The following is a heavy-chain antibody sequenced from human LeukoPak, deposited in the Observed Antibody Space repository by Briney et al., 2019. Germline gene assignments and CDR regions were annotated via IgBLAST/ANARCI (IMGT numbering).Heavy chain of an antibody. V-gene: IGHV3-7*04. CDR1: GFTFSNYW. J-gene: IGHJ4*02. CDR3: ARATAGGTTNYEH. Sequence: GGSLRLSCAASGFTFSNYWMSWVRQAPGKGLEGVANIRQAGSEKYHVDSVKGRFTISRDNAKNSLYLQMNSLRVEDTAVYFCARATAGGTTNYEHWGQGTLVTVSS. CDR2: IRQAGSEK. D-gene: IGHD1-7*01.